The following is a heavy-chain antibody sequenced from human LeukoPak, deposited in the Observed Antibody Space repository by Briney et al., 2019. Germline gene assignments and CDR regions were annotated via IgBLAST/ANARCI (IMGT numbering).Heavy chain of an antibody. CDR3: ARRRGGYGEGELDY. D-gene: IGHD4-17*01. CDR1: GFIASNKY. V-gene: IGHV3-66*04. Sequence: PGGSLRLSCAASGFIASNKYMRWVRQAPGKGLEWVSTIRSDGTTDYADSVKGRFTISRDDSKNTLYLQMNSLRVEDTAVYSCARRRGGYGEGELDYWGQGTLVTVSS. J-gene: IGHJ4*02. CDR2: IRSDGTT.